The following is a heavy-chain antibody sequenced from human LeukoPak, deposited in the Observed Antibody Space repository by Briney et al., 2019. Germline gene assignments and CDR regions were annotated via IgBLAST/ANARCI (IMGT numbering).Heavy chain of an antibody. J-gene: IGHJ4*02. CDR3: AKDRVTMIVVADYYFDY. CDR2: ISYDGSNK. CDR1: GFTFSSYG. D-gene: IGHD3-22*01. V-gene: IGHV3-30*18. Sequence: GGSLRLSCAASGFTFSSYGMHWVRQAPGKGLEWVAVISYDGSNKYYADSVKGRFTISRDNSKNTLYLQMSSLRAEDTAVYYCAKDRVTMIVVADYYFDYWGQGTLVTVSS.